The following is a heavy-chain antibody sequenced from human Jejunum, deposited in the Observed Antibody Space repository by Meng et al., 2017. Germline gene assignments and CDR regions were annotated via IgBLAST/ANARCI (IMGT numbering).Heavy chain of an antibody. CDR2: IYRGGAT. Sequence: GESLKISCAASGFTVSSNYMSWVRQAPGKGLEWVSIIYRGGATYYAESVKGRFTISRDNSKNAVYLQMNSLAVADTAVYYCARETEVAANLDGMEVWGQGTMVTVSS. V-gene: IGHV3-66*02. J-gene: IGHJ6*02. CDR1: GFTVSSNY. CDR3: ARETEVAANLDGMEV. D-gene: IGHD6-19*01.